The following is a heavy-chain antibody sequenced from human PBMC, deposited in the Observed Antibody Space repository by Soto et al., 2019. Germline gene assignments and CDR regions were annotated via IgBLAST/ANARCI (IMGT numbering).Heavy chain of an antibody. CDR2: IDSAGDNT. D-gene: IGHD5-18*01. V-gene: IGHV3-23*01. CDR3: AKALAHVYIYGKIDY. J-gene: IGHJ4*02. CDR1: GFTFSNYA. Sequence: PGGSLRLSCAASGFTFSNYAMNWVRQAPGKGLEWVSSIDSAGDNTYYADSVKGRFSISRDNSKNTLYLQMNSLRADDTAVYYCAKALAHVYIYGKIDYWGRGTLVTVSS.